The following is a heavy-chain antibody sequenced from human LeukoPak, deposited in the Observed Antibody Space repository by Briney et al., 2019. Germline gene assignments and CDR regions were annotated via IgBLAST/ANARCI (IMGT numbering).Heavy chain of an antibody. V-gene: IGHV1-2*06. J-gene: IGHJ6*03. CDR1: GYTFSGSY. D-gene: IGHD3-10*01. CDR2: INPNSGGT. CDR3: ASSPGRGVSDYYYMDV. Sequence: ASVKVSCKASGYTFSGSYIHWVRQAPGQGLEWMGRINPNSGGTNYAQKFQGRVTMTRDTSISTAYMELSRLRSDDTAVYYCASSPGRGVSDYYYMDVWGKGTTVTVSS.